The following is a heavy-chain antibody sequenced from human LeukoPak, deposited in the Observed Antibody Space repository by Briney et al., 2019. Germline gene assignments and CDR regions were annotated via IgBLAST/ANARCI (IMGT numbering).Heavy chain of an antibody. CDR3: GRDPYGSGSDALDY. CDR2: ILYEARNK. J-gene: IGHJ4*02. CDR1: GFTLSNYY. V-gene: IGHV3-30*10. D-gene: IGHD3-10*01. Sequence: SLTLSRAASGFTLSNYYARCTSHPPSGGREWVAFILYEARNKNYTASVKCPFTISRHKTKNTLCLQMNRLRTEQTAVYYCGRDPYGSGSDALDYWGQGTLVTVCS.